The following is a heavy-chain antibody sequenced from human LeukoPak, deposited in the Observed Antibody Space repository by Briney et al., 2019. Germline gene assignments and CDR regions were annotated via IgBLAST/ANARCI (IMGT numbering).Heavy chain of an antibody. CDR1: GGSISSYY. D-gene: IGHD6-19*01. Sequence: PSETLSLTCTVSGGSISSYYWSWIRQPPGKGLEWIWYIYYSGSTNYNPSLKSRVTISVETSKNQFSLKLSSVTAADTAVYYCARVLDSSGRKKTFDPWGQGTLVTVSS. CDR2: IYYSGST. CDR3: ARVLDSSGRKKTFDP. V-gene: IGHV4-59*01. J-gene: IGHJ5*02.